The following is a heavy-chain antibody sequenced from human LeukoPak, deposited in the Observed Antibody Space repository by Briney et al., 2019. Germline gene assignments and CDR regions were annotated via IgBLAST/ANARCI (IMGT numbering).Heavy chain of an antibody. CDR1: GYTFIAYG. CDR3: ARDRGPKYQLLY. D-gene: IGHD2-2*01. Sequence: GSVKVSCKASGYTFIAYGLSWVRQAPGQGLEWMGWISAYSDHTDYAQKFQDRVTITTDTSTGTAYMELTSLTSDDTAVYYCARDRGPKYQLLYWGQGTLVTVSS. V-gene: IGHV1-18*01. J-gene: IGHJ4*02. CDR2: ISAYSDHT.